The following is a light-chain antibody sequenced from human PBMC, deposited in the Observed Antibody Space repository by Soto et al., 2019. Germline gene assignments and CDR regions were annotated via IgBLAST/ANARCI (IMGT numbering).Light chain of an antibody. J-gene: IGLJ2*01. CDR2: NAS. CDR1: SIDIGDYSY. CDR3: CSYTSSSTLVV. Sequence: QSVLTQPASVSGSPGQSITISCTGTSIDIGDYSYVSWYQQHPGKAPILIIYNASNRPSGVSNRFSGSKAGNTASLTISGLQAEDEADYYCCSYTSSSTLVVFGGGTKVTVL. V-gene: IGLV2-14*01.